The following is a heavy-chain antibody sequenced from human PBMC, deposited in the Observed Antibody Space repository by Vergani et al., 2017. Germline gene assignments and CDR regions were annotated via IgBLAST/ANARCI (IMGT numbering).Heavy chain of an antibody. CDR1: GGSISSYY. J-gene: IGHJ6*02. CDR3: ARSGTRDSSWDYYYYGMDV. Sequence: QVQLHESGPGLVKPSETLSLTCTVSGGSISSYYWSWIRQPPGKGLEWIGYIYYSGSTNYNPSLKSRVTISVDTSKNQFSLKLSSVTAADTAVYYCARSGTRDSSWDYYYYGMDVWGQGTTVTVSS. D-gene: IGHD6-13*01. V-gene: IGHV4-59*01. CDR2: IYYSGST.